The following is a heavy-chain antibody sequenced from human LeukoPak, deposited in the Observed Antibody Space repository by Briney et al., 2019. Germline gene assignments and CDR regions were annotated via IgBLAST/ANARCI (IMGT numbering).Heavy chain of an antibody. Sequence: GGSLRLSCAASGFTFSSYAMSWVRQAPGKGLEWVSAISGSGGSTCYADSVKGRFTISRDNSKNTLYLQMNSLRAEDTAVYYCAKEGRITIFGVVIRPPYYYGMDVWGQGTTVTVSS. V-gene: IGHV3-23*01. CDR3: AKEGRITIFGVVIRPPYYYGMDV. CDR1: GFTFSSYA. D-gene: IGHD3-3*01. J-gene: IGHJ6*02. CDR2: ISGSGGST.